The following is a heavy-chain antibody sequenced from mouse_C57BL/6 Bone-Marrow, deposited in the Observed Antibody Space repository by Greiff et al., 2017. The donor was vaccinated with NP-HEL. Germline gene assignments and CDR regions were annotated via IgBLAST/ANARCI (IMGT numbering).Heavy chain of an antibody. Sequence: QVQLQQSGAALVKPGASVKISCKASGYAFSSYWMNWVKQRPGKGLEWIGQIYPGDGDTNYNGKFKGKATLTADKSSSTAYMHLSSLTSEDSAVYVCARTNDGSTLNYVDYWGQGTTLTVSS. J-gene: IGHJ2*01. D-gene: IGHD1-1*01. CDR2: IYPGDGDT. CDR3: ARTNDGSTLNYVDY. V-gene: IGHV1-80*01. CDR1: GYAFSSYW.